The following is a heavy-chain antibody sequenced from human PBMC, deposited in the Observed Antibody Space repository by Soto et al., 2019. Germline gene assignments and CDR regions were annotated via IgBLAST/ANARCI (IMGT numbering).Heavy chain of an antibody. Sequence: SETLSLTCTVSGGSISSSSYYWGWIRQPPGKGLEWIGSIYYSGSTYYNPSLKSRVTISVDTSKNQFSLKLSSVTAADTAVYYCARPNTPGYSSGWFGNNWFDPWGQGTLVPSPQ. CDR1: GGSISSSSYY. CDR3: ARPNTPGYSSGWFGNNWFDP. V-gene: IGHV4-39*01. D-gene: IGHD6-19*01. J-gene: IGHJ5*02. CDR2: IYYSGST.